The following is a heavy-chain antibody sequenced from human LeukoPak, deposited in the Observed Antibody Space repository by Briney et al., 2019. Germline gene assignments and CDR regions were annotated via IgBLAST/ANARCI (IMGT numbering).Heavy chain of an antibody. J-gene: IGHJ6*02. V-gene: IGHV1-2*02. CDR1: GYTFTGYY. D-gene: IGHD6-13*01. CDR3: ARDRIAAAGNYYYYGMDV. Sequence: GASVKVSCKASGYTFTGYYMHWVRQAPGQGLEWMGWINPNSGGTNYAQKFQGRDTMTRDTSISTAYMELSRLRSDDTAVYYCARDRIAAAGNYYYYGMDVWGQGTTVTVSS. CDR2: INPNSGGT.